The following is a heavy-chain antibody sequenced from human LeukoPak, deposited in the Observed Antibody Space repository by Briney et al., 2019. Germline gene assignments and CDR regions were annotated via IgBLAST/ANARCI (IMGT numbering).Heavy chain of an antibody. CDR1: GFTVSSNY. Sequence: GGSLRLSCAASGFTVSSNYMSWVRQAPGQGLEWVGCNKSKTNRGTTEYAASVKARFNISRNGSKSPAYLQMNSLKPEDTAVYYCTRGWFGELPADHWGQGTLVTVSS. CDR3: TRGWFGELPADH. J-gene: IGHJ4*02. V-gene: IGHV3-22*01. D-gene: IGHD3-10*01. CDR2: NKSKTNRGTT.